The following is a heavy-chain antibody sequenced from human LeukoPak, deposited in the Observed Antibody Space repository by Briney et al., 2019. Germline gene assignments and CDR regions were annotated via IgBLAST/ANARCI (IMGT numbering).Heavy chain of an antibody. CDR1: GFTFSSYS. CDR2: ISSSSSTI. Sequence: GGALRLSCAASGFTFSSYSMNWVRQAPGRGLEWVSYISSSSSTIYYADSVKGRFTISRDNAKNSLYLQMNSLRAEDTAVYYCARGRVITMVRGVLVYWGQGALVTVSS. D-gene: IGHD3-10*01. V-gene: IGHV3-48*01. CDR3: ARGRVITMVRGVLVY. J-gene: IGHJ4*02.